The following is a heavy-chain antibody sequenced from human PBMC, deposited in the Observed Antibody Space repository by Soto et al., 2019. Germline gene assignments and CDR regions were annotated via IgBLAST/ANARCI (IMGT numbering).Heavy chain of an antibody. Sequence: EVQLLESGGGLVQPGGSLRLSCAASGFTFSSYAMSWVRQAPGKGLEWVSAISGSGGSTYYADSVKGRFTISRDNSKNPLYLQMNSLGAEDTAGYYCAKVIAAAGTGYWFDPWGQGTLVIVSS. D-gene: IGHD6-13*01. J-gene: IGHJ5*02. V-gene: IGHV3-23*01. CDR3: AKVIAAAGTGYWFDP. CDR2: ISGSGGST. CDR1: GFTFSSYA.